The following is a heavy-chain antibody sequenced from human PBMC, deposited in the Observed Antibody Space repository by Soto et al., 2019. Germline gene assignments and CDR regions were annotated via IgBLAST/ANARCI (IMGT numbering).Heavy chain of an antibody. J-gene: IGHJ3*02. D-gene: IGHD1-20*01. CDR3: ARDLTLTPRLAFDI. Sequence: SVKVSCKASGGTFSSYAISWVRQAPGQGLEWMGGIIPIFGTANYAQKFQGRVTITADESTSTAYMELSSLRSEDTAVYYCARDLTLTPRLAFDIWGQGTMVTVSS. CDR2: IIPIFGTA. V-gene: IGHV1-69*13. CDR1: GGTFSSYA.